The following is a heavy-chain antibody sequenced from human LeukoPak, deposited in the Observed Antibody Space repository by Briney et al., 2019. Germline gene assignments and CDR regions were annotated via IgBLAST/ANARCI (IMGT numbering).Heavy chain of an antibody. CDR2: MYSSGST. CDR3: ARGSAAYYYYYMDV. J-gene: IGHJ6*03. D-gene: IGHD3-10*01. CDR1: GGSISSSSYY. Sequence: PSETLSLTCTVSGGSISSSSYYWGWIRQPPGKGLEWIGSMYSSGSTYYNPSLKSRVTISVDTSKNQFSLKLSSVTAADTAVYYCARGSAAYYYYYMDVWGKGTTVTVSS. V-gene: IGHV4-39*07.